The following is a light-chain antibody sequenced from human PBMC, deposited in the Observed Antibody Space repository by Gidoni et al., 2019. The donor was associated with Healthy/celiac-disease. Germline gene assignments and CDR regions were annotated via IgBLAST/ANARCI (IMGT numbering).Light chain of an antibody. Sequence: DIQMTQSPSSLSASVGDRVTIPCRASQSISSYLNWYQQKPGKAPKLLIDAASSLQSGVPSRFSGSGSGTECTLTISSLQPEDCATDYCQQSYSTPRGTFXQXTKVEIK. CDR1: QSISSY. CDR3: QQSYSTPRGT. CDR2: AAS. V-gene: IGKV1-39*01. J-gene: IGKJ1*01.